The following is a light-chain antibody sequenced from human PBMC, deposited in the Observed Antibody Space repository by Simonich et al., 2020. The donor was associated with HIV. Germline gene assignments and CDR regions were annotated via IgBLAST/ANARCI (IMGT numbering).Light chain of an antibody. Sequence: DIVMTQSPDSLAVSLGERATINCKSRQSVLYSSNNKNYLAWYQQKPGQPTKLLIYWASTRESVVPDRFSGSGSGTDFTLTISSLQAEDVAVYYCQQYYSTPPITFGGGTKVEIK. CDR1: QSVLYSSNNKNY. V-gene: IGKV4-1*01. CDR3: QQYYSTPPIT. J-gene: IGKJ4*01. CDR2: WAS.